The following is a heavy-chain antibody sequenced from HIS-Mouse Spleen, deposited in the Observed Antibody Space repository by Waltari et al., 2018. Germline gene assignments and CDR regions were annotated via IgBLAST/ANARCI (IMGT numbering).Heavy chain of an antibody. CDR2: IKSKTDGGTT. Sequence: EVQLVESGGGLVKPGGSLRLSCAASGSTSSNAWISWVRQAPGKGLEWVGRIKSKTDGGTTDYAAPVKGRFTISRDDSKNTLYLQMNSLKTEDTAVYYCTTDVSEEAFDIWGQGTMVTVSS. D-gene: IGHD3-3*02. J-gene: IGHJ3*02. CDR3: TTDVSEEAFDI. CDR1: GSTSSNAW. V-gene: IGHV3-15*01.